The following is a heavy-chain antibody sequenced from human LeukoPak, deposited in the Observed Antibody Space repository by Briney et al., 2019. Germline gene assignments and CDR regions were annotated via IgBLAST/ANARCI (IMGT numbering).Heavy chain of an antibody. Sequence: GESLKISCKGSGYTFTNSWIGWVRHMPGKGLEWMGIILPADSDTRYSPSFQGQVTISADKSISTAYLQWSSLKASDTAMYYCARFAMLAAFNWGQGTLVTVSS. CDR3: ARFAMLAAFN. J-gene: IGHJ4*02. CDR1: GYTFTNSW. CDR2: ILPADSDT. D-gene: IGHD2-15*01. V-gene: IGHV5-51*01.